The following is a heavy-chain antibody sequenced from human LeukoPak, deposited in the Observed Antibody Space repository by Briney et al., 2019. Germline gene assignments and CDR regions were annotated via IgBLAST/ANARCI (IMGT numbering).Heavy chain of an antibody. Sequence: GASVKVSCKASGYTFTSYAMNWVRQAPGQGLEWMGWINTNTGNPTYAQGFTGRFVFSLDTSVSTAYLQISSLKAEDTAVYYCARDIAVAGTAGSFDYWGQGTLVTVSS. D-gene: IGHD6-19*01. CDR3: ARDIAVAGTAGSFDY. V-gene: IGHV7-4-1*02. J-gene: IGHJ4*02. CDR1: GYTFTSYA. CDR2: INTNTGNP.